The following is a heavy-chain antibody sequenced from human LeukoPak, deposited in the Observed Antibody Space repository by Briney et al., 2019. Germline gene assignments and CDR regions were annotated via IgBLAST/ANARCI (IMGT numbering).Heavy chain of an antibody. CDR2: IKGKTDGGTT. CDR3: TTRDYYQGMDV. J-gene: IGHJ6*02. V-gene: IGHV3-15*07. Sequence: GGSLRLSCAASGFTFSNAWMNWVRQAPGKGLEWVGRIKGKTDGGTTDYAAPVKGRFTISRDDSKNTLYLQMNSLKTEDTAVYSCTTRDYYQGMDVWGQGTTVTVSS. CDR1: GFTFSNAW.